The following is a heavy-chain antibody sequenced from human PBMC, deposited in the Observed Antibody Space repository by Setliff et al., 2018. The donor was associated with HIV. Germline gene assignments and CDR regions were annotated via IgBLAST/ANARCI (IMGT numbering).Heavy chain of an antibody. CDR1: GGSFTTYY. D-gene: IGHD3-3*01. CDR3: ARNFWNGPPDYYYYGMDV. V-gene: IGHV4-4*09. Sequence: SETLSLTCTVSGGSFTTYYWSWLRQPPGKELEWIGYLYTSGSTNYNPSLKSRVTISIDTSKNQFSLKVRSVTASDTAVYYCARNFWNGPPDYYYYGMDVWGQGTTVTVSS. J-gene: IGHJ6*02. CDR2: LYTSGST.